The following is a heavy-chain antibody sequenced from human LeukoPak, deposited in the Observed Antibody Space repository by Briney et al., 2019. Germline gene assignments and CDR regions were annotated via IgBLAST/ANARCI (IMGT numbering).Heavy chain of an antibody. D-gene: IGHD3-22*01. V-gene: IGHV3-20*04. CDR2: INWNGGST. J-gene: IGHJ4*02. Sequence: PGGSLRLSCAASGFTFDEYGMSWVRQAPGKGLEWVSGINWNGGSTGCADSVKGRFTISRDNAKNSLYLQMNSLRAEDTALYYCARIYYYDSSGSSFDYWGQGTLVTVSS. CDR3: ARIYYYDSSGSSFDY. CDR1: GFTFDEYG.